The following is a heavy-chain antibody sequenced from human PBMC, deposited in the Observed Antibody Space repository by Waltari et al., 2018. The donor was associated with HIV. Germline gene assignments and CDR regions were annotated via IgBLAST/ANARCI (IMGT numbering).Heavy chain of an antibody. Sequence: EVQLVESGGGLVKPGGSLRLSCAASGLTFSDAWMNWVRTAPGKGLEWVGRIKSSTDGGTIDYAAPVKGRFTISRDDSKNTLYLQMNSLKTEDTAVYFCTTDYWVVTAYWGQGTLVTVSS. V-gene: IGHV3-15*01. CDR1: GLTFSDAW. D-gene: IGHD2-21*02. CDR2: IKSSTDGGTI. J-gene: IGHJ4*02. CDR3: TTDYWVVTAY.